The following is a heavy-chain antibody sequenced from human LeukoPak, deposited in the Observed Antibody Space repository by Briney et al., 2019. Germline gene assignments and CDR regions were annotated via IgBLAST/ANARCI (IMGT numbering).Heavy chain of an antibody. D-gene: IGHD6-13*01. J-gene: IGHJ4*02. V-gene: IGHV3-53*01. Sequence: GGSLRLSCAASGFTVSSNHMSWVRQAPGKGLEWVSAIYSGGSTYYADSVKGRFTISRDNSKNTLYLQMNSLRAEDTAVYYCAREGIAAAGRNDYWGQGTLVTVSS. CDR1: GFTVSSNH. CDR3: AREGIAAAGRNDY. CDR2: IYSGGST.